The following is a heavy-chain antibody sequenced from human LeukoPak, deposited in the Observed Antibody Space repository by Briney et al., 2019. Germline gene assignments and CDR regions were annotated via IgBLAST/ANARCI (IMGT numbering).Heavy chain of an antibody. V-gene: IGHV4-4*02. J-gene: IGHJ3*02. Sequence: TSETLSLTCAVSGGSISSSNWWSWVRQPPGKGLEWIGEIYHSGSTNYNPSLKSRVTISVDKSKNQFSLKLSSVTAADTAVYYCARDPGIAAAGTTFDIWGQGTMVTVSS. CDR2: IYHSGST. CDR1: GGSISSSNW. CDR3: ARDPGIAAAGTTFDI. D-gene: IGHD6-13*01.